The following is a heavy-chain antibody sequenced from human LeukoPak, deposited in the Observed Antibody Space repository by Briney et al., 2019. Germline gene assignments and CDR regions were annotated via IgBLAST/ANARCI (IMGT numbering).Heavy chain of an antibody. V-gene: IGHV1-2*02. D-gene: IGHD6-19*01. CDR2: INPNSGGT. CDR3: ARGHGSSGWYSFDYYGMDV. J-gene: IGHJ6*02. Sequence: APVKVSCKASGYTFTGYYMHWVRQAPGQGLEWMGWINPNSGGTNYAQKFQGRVTMTRDTSISTAYMELSRLRSDDTAVYYCARGHGSSGWYSFDYYGMDVWGQGTTVTVSS. CDR1: GYTFTGYY.